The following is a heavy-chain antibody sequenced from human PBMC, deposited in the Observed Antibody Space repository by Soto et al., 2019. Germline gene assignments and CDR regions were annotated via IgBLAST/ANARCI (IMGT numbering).Heavy chain of an antibody. CDR1: GFTFSSYA. V-gene: IGHV3-23*01. Sequence: PGGSLRLSCAASGFTFSSYAMSWVRQAPGKGLEWVSAISGSGGSTYYADSVKGRFTISRDNSKNTLYLQMNSLRAEDTAVYYCAKDPARPEGGDKLYFFDYWGQGTLVTVSS. D-gene: IGHD2-21*01. CDR2: ISGSGGST. J-gene: IGHJ4*02. CDR3: AKDPARPEGGDKLYFFDY.